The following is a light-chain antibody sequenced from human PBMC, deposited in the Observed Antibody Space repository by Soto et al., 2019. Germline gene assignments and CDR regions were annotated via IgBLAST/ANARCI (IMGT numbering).Light chain of an antibody. V-gene: IGKV3-20*01. CDR3: QQYGYSPKT. J-gene: IGKJ1*01. CDR1: QSLSSSY. Sequence: IVMTQSPVSLSVSPGERVTLSCRASQSLSSSYLAWYQQKPGQAPRLLIFAASSRATGVPDRFSASGSETDFTLTISRLEPEDSAVYYCQQYGYSPKTFGQGTKVDI. CDR2: AAS.